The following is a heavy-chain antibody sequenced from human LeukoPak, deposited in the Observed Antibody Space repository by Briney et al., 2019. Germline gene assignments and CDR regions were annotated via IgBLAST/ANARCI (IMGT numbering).Heavy chain of an antibody. D-gene: IGHD1-26*01. CDR3: ARAYSGSYYDHDAFDI. J-gene: IGHJ3*02. CDR2: IYYSGST. Sequence: SETLSLTCTVSGGSISSHYWGWIRQPPGKGLEWIGYIYYSGSTNYNPSLKSRVTISVDTSKNQFSLKLSSVTAADTAVYYCARAYSGSYYDHDAFDIWGQGTMVTVSS. CDR1: GGSISSHY. V-gene: IGHV4-59*11.